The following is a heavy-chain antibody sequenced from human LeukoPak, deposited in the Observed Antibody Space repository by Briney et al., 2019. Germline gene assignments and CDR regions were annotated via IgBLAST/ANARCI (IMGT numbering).Heavy chain of an antibody. D-gene: IGHD4-17*01. J-gene: IGHJ6*03. CDR1: GGSISSSSYY. V-gene: IGHV4-39*01. Sequence: PSETLSLTCTVPGGSISSSSYYWGWLRQPPGKGLEWIGSIYYSGSTYYNPSLKSRVTISVDTSKNQFSLKLSSVTAADTAVYYCARRLYGSHMDVWGKGTTVTVSS. CDR2: IYYSGST. CDR3: ARRLYGSHMDV.